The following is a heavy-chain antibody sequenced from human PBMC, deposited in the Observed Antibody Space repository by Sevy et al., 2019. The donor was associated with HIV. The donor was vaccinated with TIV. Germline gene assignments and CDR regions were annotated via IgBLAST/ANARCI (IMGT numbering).Heavy chain of an antibody. J-gene: IGHJ4*02. V-gene: IGHV3-7*03. CDR1: GFTFSSYW. CDR3: ARVGYCSGGSCYPKGYFDY. D-gene: IGHD2-15*01. Sequence: GGSLRLSCAASGFTFSSYWMSWVRQAPGKGLEWVANIKQDGSEKYYVDSVKGRFTISRDNAKNSLYLQMNSLRAEDTAGYYCARVGYCSGGSCYPKGYFDYWGQGTLVTVSS. CDR2: IKQDGSEK.